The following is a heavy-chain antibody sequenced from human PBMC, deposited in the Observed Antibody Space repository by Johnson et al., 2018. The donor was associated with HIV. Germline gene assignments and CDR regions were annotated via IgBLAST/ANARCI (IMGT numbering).Heavy chain of an antibody. D-gene: IGHD5-18*01. J-gene: IGHJ3*02. CDR1: GFTFSSYA. CDR3: AVGIQLWFASEGDAFDI. CDR2: ISYDGSNK. V-gene: IGHV3-30-3*01. Sequence: QVYLVESGGGVVQPGRSLRLSCAASGFTFSSYAMHWVRQAPGKGLEWVAVISYDGSNKYYADSVKGRFTISRDNSKNTLYLQMNSLRAEDTAVYYCAVGIQLWFASEGDAFDIWGQGAMVSVYS.